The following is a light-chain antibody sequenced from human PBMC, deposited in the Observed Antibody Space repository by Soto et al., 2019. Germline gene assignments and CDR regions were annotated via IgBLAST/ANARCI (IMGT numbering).Light chain of an antibody. J-gene: IGLJ1*01. CDR1: TSNIGAGYD. CDR3: QSLDTSLSGSRV. V-gene: IGLV1-40*01. CDR2: GNS. Sequence: QPVLTQPPSVSGAPGQRVTISCTGTTSNIGAGYDVHWYQQIPGTAPKLLIYGNSRRPSGVPDRFSGFKSGTSASLAITGLQAEDEAEYYCQSLDTSLSGSRVFGTGTKLTVL.